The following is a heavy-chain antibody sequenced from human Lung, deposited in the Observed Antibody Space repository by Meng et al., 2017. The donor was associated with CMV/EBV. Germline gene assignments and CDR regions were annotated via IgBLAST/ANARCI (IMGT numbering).Heavy chain of an antibody. Sequence: SCAASGFTFSDYYMSWIRQAPGKGLEWVSYISDSGDAKFYGDSVKGRFTISRDNAKRSIFLQLNSLRADDTAVYYCARFVKDTSTWYSNYFDYWRQGXLVTVSS. CDR2: ISDSGDAK. V-gene: IGHV3-11*04. J-gene: IGHJ4*02. D-gene: IGHD1-1*01. CDR1: GFTFSDYY. CDR3: ARFVKDTSTWYSNYFDY.